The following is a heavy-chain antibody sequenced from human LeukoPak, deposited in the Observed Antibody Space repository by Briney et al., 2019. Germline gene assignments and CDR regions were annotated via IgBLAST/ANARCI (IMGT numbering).Heavy chain of an antibody. CDR1: GYTFTSYD. CDR3: AKSGYSYGYYFDY. CDR2: MNPNSGNT. D-gene: IGHD5-18*01. J-gene: IGHJ4*02. Sequence: ASVKVSCKASGYTFTSYDINWVRQATGQGLEWMGWMNPNSGNTGYAQKFQGRVTMTRNTSISTAYMELSSLRSEDTAAYYCAKSGYSYGYYFDYWSQGTLVTVSS. V-gene: IGHV1-8*01.